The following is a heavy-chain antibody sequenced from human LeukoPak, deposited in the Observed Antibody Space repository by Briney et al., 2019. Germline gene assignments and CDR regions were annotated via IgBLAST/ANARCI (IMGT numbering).Heavy chain of an antibody. CDR2: ISANSLHI. Sequence: GGSLRLSCAASGFTFSDESMNWVHQAPGKGLDWVSSISANSLHIFYADSVRGRFTISRDNARNSLYLQMNNLRVEDTAVYYCVGPDSQFDCWGQGTLVTVSS. V-gene: IGHV3-21*01. D-gene: IGHD3-10*01. CDR3: VGPDSQFDC. J-gene: IGHJ4*02. CDR1: GFTFSDES.